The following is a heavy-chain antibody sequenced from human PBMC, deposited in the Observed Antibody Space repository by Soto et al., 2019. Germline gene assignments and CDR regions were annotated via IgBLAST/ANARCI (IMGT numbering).Heavy chain of an antibody. J-gene: IGHJ6*02. CDR2: ISYDGSNK. D-gene: IGHD3-10*01. V-gene: IGHV3-30-3*01. CDR1: GFTFSSYA. CDR3: ARSRDMVRGVITPRDYYYGMDV. Sequence: GGSLRLSCAASGFTFSSYAMHWVRQAPGKGLEWVAVISYDGSNKYYADYVKGRYTISRDNSKNKLYLQMNRLKAEDTAVYYSARSRDMVRGVITPRDYYYGMDVWGQGTTVTVSS.